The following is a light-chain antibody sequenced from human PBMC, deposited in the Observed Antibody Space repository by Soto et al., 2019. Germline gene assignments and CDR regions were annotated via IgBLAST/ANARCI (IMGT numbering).Light chain of an antibody. CDR1: QRVNIN. Sequence: EVAMAQTPVTLSVSPGERAPLSCRASQRVNINLAWYQQKTGQAPRLLIYGASTRATGSPARFSGSGSGTEFTLTISSLQAEDVAGYYCQQYGRPPWTFGQGTKVDIK. CDR3: QQYGRPPWT. J-gene: IGKJ1*01. CDR2: GAS. V-gene: IGKV3-15*01.